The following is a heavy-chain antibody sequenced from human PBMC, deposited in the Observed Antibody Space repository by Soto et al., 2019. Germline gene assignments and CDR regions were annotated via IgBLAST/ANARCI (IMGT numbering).Heavy chain of an antibody. CDR1: GFPFSSYG. CDR2: LWYDGSYQ. J-gene: IGHJ3*02. CDR3: ARWEPSADADAFDI. D-gene: IGHD1-26*01. V-gene: IGHV3-33*01. Sequence: QVQLVESGGGVVQPGRSLRLSCAGSGFPFSSYGMHWVRQAPGKGLEWLALLWYDGSYQYYADSVMGRFTISRDISQNPLFLQMNSVRVEDTAMYYCARWEPSADADAFDIWGQGTMVTVSS.